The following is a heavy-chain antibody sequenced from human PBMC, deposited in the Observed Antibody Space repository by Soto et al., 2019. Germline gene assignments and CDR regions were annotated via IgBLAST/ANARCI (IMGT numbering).Heavy chain of an antibody. J-gene: IGHJ5*02. CDR2: INHSGST. CDR1: GGSFSGYY. Sequence: SETLSLTCAVYGGSFSGYYWSWIRQPPGKGLEWIGEINHSGSTNYNPSLKSRVTISVDTSKNQFSLKLSSVTAADTAVYYCARGPNRWDIWGSYRRNWFDPWGQGTLVTVSS. CDR3: ARGPNRWDIWGSYRRNWFDP. D-gene: IGHD3-16*02. V-gene: IGHV4-34*01.